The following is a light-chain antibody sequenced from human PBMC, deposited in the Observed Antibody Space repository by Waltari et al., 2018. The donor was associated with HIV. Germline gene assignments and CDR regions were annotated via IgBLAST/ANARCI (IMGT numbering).Light chain of an antibody. Sequence: EIVPTQSPATLSVSTGERATLSCRASQSVSSNLAWYQHKPGQAPRLLIYRASTRTTGIPARFSGSGSGTEFTLTISSLQSEDFAVYYCQQYNDWPRGPFGQGTRLEIK. J-gene: IGKJ2*01. CDR3: QQYNDWPRGP. CDR1: QSVSSN. CDR2: RAS. V-gene: IGKV3-15*01.